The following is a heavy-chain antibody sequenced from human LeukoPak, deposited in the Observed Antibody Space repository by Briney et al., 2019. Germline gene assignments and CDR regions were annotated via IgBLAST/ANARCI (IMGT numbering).Heavy chain of an antibody. D-gene: IGHD3-22*01. CDR3: VRDISGYYFDY. CDR2: ISGGGSGT. V-gene: IGHV3-23*01. CDR1: GFTFSSYA. J-gene: IGHJ4*02. Sequence: VGSLRLSYAPSGFTFSSYAMSWVRQAPGKGLEWVAVISGGGSGTYYADSVKGRFTISRDNAKNSLYLQMNSLRAEDTALYYCVRDISGYYFDYWGQGTLVTVSS.